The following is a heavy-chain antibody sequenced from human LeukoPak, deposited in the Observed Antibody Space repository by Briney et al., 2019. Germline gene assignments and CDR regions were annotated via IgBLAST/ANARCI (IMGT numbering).Heavy chain of an antibody. J-gene: IGHJ4*02. CDR3: ARGAGYNYPYYFDY. CDR1: GFTFSSYA. V-gene: IGHV3-23*01. D-gene: IGHD5-24*01. CDR2: ISISGVIT. Sequence: GRSLRLSCAASGFTFSSYAMHWVRQAPGKGLEWVSSISISGVITYYEDSVKGRFTISRDNSKNTLYLQMNSLRAEDTAVYYCARGAGYNYPYYFDYWGQGTLVTVSS.